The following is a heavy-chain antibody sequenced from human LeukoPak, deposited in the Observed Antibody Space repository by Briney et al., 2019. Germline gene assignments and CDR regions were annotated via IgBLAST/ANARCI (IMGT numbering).Heavy chain of an antibody. CDR3: ARGRWVPDY. V-gene: IGHV4-61*02. D-gene: IGHD4/OR15-4a*01. CDR1: GGSISSGNYY. Sequence: SETLSLTCTDSGGSISSGNYYWSWIRQPAGKGLEWIGRIYTIGSTNYNPSLKSRVTISADTSKNQFSLKLSSVTAADTAVYYCARGRWVPDYWGQGTLVTVSS. CDR2: IYTIGST. J-gene: IGHJ4*02.